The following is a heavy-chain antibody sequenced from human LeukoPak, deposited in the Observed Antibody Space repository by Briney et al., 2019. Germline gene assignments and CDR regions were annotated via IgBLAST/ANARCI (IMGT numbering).Heavy chain of an antibody. Sequence: ASVKVSCKASGYTFIGYYLHWVRQSPGQGLEWMGWINPHNGDTHYAQKFQGRVTMNRDTSITTAYMEMSRLKSDGTAVYYCATVRDIVVGGGPYYFDYWGQGPLVTASS. V-gene: IGHV1-2*02. D-gene: IGHD2-15*01. CDR3: ATVRDIVVGGGPYYFDY. J-gene: IGHJ4*02. CDR2: INPHNGDT. CDR1: GYTFIGYY.